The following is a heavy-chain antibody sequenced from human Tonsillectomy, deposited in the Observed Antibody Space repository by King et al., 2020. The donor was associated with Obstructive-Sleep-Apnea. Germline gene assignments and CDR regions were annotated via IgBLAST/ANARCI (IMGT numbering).Heavy chain of an antibody. CDR3: ARDLITAYNWNDAARS. V-gene: IGHV3-30*04. CDR2: ISYDGSNK. Sequence: QVQLVESGGGVVQPGRSLRLSCAASGFTFSTYAMHWVRQAPGKGLEWVAVISYDGSNKYYADSVKGRFTISRDNSKNTLYLQMNSLRAEDTAVYYCARDLITAYNWNDAARSWGQGTLVTVSS. D-gene: IGHD1-1*01. J-gene: IGHJ5*02. CDR1: GFTFSTYA.